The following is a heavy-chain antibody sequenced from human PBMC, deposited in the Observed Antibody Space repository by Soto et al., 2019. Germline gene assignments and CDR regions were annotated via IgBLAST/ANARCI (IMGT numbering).Heavy chain of an antibody. CDR3: ASTDKWGDDY. Sequence: QLQLQESGPGLLKPSETLSLTCTVSGGSISSISYYWAWIRQPPGKGLEWIGRIYYSGSTYYYPSLKSRVPISEATSKNQLSLKLSSLTAAEPAVYYCASTDKWGDDYWGQRTLVTVSS. CDR1: GGSISSISYY. V-gene: IGHV4-39*01. D-gene: IGHD7-27*01. CDR2: IYYSGST. J-gene: IGHJ4*02.